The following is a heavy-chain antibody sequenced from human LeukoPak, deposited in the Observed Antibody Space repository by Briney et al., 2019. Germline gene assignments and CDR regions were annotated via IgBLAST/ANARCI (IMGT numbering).Heavy chain of an antibody. CDR1: GYTFTGYY. D-gene: IGHD6-13*01. Sequence: ASVKVSCKASGYTFTGYYMHWARQAPGQGLEWMGWINPNSGGTNYAQKFQGRVTMTRDTSISTAYMELSRLRSDDTAVYYCARRSYSSSWYNFGYWGQGTLVTVSS. CDR3: ARRSYSSSWYNFGY. CDR2: INPNSGGT. J-gene: IGHJ4*02. V-gene: IGHV1-2*02.